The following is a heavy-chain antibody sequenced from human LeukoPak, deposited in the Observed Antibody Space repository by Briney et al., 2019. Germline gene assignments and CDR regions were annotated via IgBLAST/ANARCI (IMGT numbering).Heavy chain of an antibody. CDR2: FDPEDGET. D-gene: IGHD3-22*01. CDR3: ATDRGPYYYDSSDPTAY. V-gene: IGHV1-24*01. J-gene: IGHJ4*02. CDR1: GYALTELS. Sequence: ASVKVSCKVSGYALTELSMHWVRQAPGKGLEWMGGFDPEDGETIYAQKFQGRVTMTEDTSTDTAYMELSSLRSEDTAVYYCATDRGPYYYDSSDPTAYWGQGTLVTVSS.